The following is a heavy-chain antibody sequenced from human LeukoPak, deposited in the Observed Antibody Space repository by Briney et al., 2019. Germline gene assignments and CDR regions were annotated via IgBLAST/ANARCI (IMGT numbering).Heavy chain of an antibody. D-gene: IGHD6-19*01. CDR1: GFTFSSYA. CDR2: ISGSGGST. Sequence: GGSLRLSCAASGFTFSSYAMSWVRQAPGKGLEWVSAISGSGGSTYYADSVKGRFTISRDNSKNTLYLQMNSLRAEDTAVYYCARIWYSSGWYPVFDYWGQGTLVTVSS. J-gene: IGHJ4*02. V-gene: IGHV3-23*01. CDR3: ARIWYSSGWYPVFDY.